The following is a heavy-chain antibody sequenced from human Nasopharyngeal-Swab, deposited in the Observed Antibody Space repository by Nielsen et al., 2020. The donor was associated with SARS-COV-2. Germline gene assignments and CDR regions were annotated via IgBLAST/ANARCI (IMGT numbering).Heavy chain of an antibody. J-gene: IGHJ4*02. V-gene: IGHV1-18*04. D-gene: IGHD6-6*01. Sequence: ASVKVSCKVSGYIFKSYVIHWVRQAPGQGVAWMGWINPYNGNTDSGQQHQDRVTMTTDTSTGTAYMELGSLRSDDTAIYYCARGRVSYSSSSALAYWGQGTLVSVSS. CDR2: INPYNGNT. CDR1: GYIFKSYV. CDR3: ARGRVSYSSSSALAY.